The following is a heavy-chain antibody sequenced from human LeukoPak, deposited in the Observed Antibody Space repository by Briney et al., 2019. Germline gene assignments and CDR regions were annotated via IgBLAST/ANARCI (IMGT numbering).Heavy chain of an antibody. CDR2: IWYDGSNK. CDR3: ARGEYYYDSSGYYGRY. CDR1: GFTLSSYA. Sequence: TGGSLRLSCAASGFTLSSYAMHWVRQAPGKGLEWVAVIWYDGSNKYYADSVKGRFTISRDNSKNTLYLQMNSLRAEDTAVYYCARGEYYYDSSGYYGRYWGQGTLVTVSS. V-gene: IGHV3-33*08. D-gene: IGHD3-22*01. J-gene: IGHJ4*02.